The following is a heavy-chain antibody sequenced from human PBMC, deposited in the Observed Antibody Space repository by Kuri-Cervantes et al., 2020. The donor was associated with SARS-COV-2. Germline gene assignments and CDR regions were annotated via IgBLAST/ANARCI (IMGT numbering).Heavy chain of an antibody. Sequence: GGSLRLSCAASGFTFTSYSINWVRQAPGKGLEWVASISGSSNYIYYADSLKGRFTISRDNAKNSLYLQMNSLRAEDTAVYYCARDRRLWLESCFDYWGQGTLVTVSS. V-gene: IGHV3-21*04. CDR3: ARDRRLWLESCFDY. CDR2: ISGSSNYI. J-gene: IGHJ4*02. CDR1: GFTFTSYS. D-gene: IGHD5-18*01.